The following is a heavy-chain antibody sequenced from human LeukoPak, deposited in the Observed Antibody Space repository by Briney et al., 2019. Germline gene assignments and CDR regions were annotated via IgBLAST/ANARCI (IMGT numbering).Heavy chain of an antibody. Sequence: GGSLRLSCAASGFTFSSYWMHWVRQAPGKGLVWVSRINSDGSSTSYADSVKGRFTISRDNAKNTLYLQMNSLRAEDTAVYYCATDHRNLDAFDIWGQGTMLTVSS. V-gene: IGHV3-74*01. D-gene: IGHD1-14*01. CDR2: INSDGSST. CDR3: ATDHRNLDAFDI. CDR1: GFTFSSYW. J-gene: IGHJ3*02.